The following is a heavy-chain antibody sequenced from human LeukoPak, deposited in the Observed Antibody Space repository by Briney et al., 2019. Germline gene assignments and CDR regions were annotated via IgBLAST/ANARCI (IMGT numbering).Heavy chain of an antibody. CDR1: GFTFSSYA. D-gene: IGHD3-10*01. Sequence: GGSLRLSCAASGFTFSSYAMHWLRQAQGMGLEYVTPISSNGGSTYYANSEKGRLTISSDNSKNTLYLQMGRLRAEDMAVYYCARNYYGSGSYGAESFQHWGQGTLVTVSS. V-gene: IGHV3-64*01. CDR2: ISSNGGST. CDR3: ARNYYGSGSYGAESFQH. J-gene: IGHJ1*01.